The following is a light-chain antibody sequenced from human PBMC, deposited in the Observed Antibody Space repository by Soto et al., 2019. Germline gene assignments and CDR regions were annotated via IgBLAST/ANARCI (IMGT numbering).Light chain of an antibody. CDR1: SSDVGGYNY. V-gene: IGLV2-14*01. CDR2: DVS. CDR3: SSYTSSSTPWV. Sequence: QSVLTQPASVSGSPGQSITISCTGTSSDVGGYNYVSWCQQHPGKAPKLMIYDVSNRPSGVSNRFSGSKSGNTASLTISGLQAEDEADYYCSSYTSSSTPWVFGGGTKVTVL. J-gene: IGLJ3*02.